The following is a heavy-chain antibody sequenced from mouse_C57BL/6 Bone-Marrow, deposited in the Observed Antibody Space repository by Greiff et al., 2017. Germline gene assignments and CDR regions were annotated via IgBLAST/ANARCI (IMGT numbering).Heavy chain of an antibody. D-gene: IGHD2-3*01. V-gene: IGHV5-16*01. CDR2: INYDGSST. J-gene: IGHJ1*03. CDR3: ARDKDRLLLYWYFDV. CDR1: GFTFSDYY. Sequence: EVKLVESEGGLVQPGSSMKLSCTASGFTFSDYYMAWVRQVPEKGLEWVANINYDGSSTYYLDSLKSRFIISRDNAKNMLYLQMSSLKSEDTATYYCARDKDRLLLYWYFDVWGTGTTVTVSS.